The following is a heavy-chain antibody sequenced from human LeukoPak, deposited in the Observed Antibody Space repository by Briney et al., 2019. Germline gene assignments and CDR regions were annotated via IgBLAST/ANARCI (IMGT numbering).Heavy chain of an antibody. J-gene: IGHJ6*02. Sequence: GGSLRLSCAASGFSFSASTIHWVRQASGKGLEWVGRIRNNANVYATAYAASMKGRFTISRDDSKNTAYLQMNSLKTEDTAVYYCDRPLCLATGTCYQGLDVWGQGTTVTVSS. CDR2: IRNNANVYAT. V-gene: IGHV3-73*01. CDR3: DRPLCLATGTCYQGLDV. D-gene: IGHD3-9*01. CDR1: GFSFSAST.